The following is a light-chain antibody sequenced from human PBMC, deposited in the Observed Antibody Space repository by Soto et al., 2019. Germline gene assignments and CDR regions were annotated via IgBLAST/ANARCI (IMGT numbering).Light chain of an antibody. CDR3: QQSYTLFT. CDR2: AAS. J-gene: IGKJ3*01. V-gene: IGKV1-39*01. Sequence: DIQMTQSPSSLSASVGDRVTITCRASQSISSYLNWYQQKPGKAPKLLIYAASSLQSGVPSRFSGSGSGTDFTLTISSLQPEDFAIYYCQQSYTLFTFGPGTKVDIK. CDR1: QSISSY.